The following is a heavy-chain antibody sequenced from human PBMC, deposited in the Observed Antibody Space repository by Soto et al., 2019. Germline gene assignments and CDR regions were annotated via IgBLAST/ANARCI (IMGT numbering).Heavy chain of an antibody. CDR3: AAPSITGTTRYYYYGMDV. CDR2: IVVGSGNT. V-gene: IGHV1-58*01. J-gene: IGHJ6*02. CDR1: GFTFTSSA. D-gene: IGHD1-7*01. Sequence: SVKVSCKASGFTFTSSAVQWVRQARGQRLEWIGWIVVGSGNTNYAQKFQERVTITRDMSTSTAYMELSSLRSEDTAVYYCAAPSITGTTRYYYYGMDVWGQGTTVTVSS.